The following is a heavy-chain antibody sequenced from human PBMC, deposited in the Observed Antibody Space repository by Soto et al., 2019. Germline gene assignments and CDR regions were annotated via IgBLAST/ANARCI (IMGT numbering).Heavy chain of an antibody. V-gene: IGHV1-69*18. CDR1: GGIFRTYS. J-gene: IGHJ6*02. CDR2: IIPLFGTP. Sequence: QVQLVQSGAEVKRPGSSVKVSCKASGGIFRTYSIYWVRQAPGQGLEWMGSIIPLFGTPNYAQKFQGRVLTSADESTSTAYTEVTRVRSEDTAMYFSASRHGGNLDTYSNMDVWGQWTTVTVSS. D-gene: IGHD2-15*01. CDR3: ASRHGGNLDTYSNMDV.